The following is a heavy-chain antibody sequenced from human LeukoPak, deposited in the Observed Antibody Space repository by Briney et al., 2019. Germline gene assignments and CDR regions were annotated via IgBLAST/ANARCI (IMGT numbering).Heavy chain of an antibody. Sequence: QPGGSLRLSCAASGFTFSSYWMHWVRQAPGKGLVWVSRINSDGSSTSYADSVKGRFTISRDNAKNTLYLQMNSLRAEDTAVYYCVVDTAMVPFDYWGQGTLATVSS. J-gene: IGHJ4*02. CDR2: INSDGSST. CDR1: GFTFSSYW. CDR3: VVDTAMVPFDY. V-gene: IGHV3-74*01. D-gene: IGHD5-18*01.